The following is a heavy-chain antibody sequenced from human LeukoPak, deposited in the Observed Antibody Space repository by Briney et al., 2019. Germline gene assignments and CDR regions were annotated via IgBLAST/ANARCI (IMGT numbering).Heavy chain of an antibody. CDR3: ARSRSGYSYGSSFDY. CDR1: GYTFTSYG. V-gene: IGHV1-18*01. Sequence: ASVKVSCKASGYTFTSYGISWVRQAPGQGLEWMGWISAYNGNTNYAQKLQGRVTMTTDTSTSTAYLELRSLRSDATAVYYCARSRSGYSYGSSFDYWGQGTLVTVSS. CDR2: ISAYNGNT. D-gene: IGHD5-18*01. J-gene: IGHJ4*02.